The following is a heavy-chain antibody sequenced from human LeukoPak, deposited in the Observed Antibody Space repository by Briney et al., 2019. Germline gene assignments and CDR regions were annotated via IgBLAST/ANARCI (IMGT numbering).Heavy chain of an antibody. J-gene: IGHJ4*02. V-gene: IGHV4-30-4*01. D-gene: IGHD3-22*01. CDR2: IYYSGST. CDR3: ARGYDSSAYYPFNY. Sequence: SQTLSLTCTVSGGSISSGDYYWSWIRQPPGKGLEWIGYIYYSGSTYYNPSLKSRVTISVDTSKNQFSLMLSSVTAADTAVYYCARGYDSSAYYPFNYWGQGTLVTVSS. CDR1: GGSISSGDYY.